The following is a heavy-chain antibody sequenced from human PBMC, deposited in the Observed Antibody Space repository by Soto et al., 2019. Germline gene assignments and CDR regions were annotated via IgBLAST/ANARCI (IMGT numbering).Heavy chain of an antibody. CDR3: ARDGNAGGDLSFDS. CDR2: IIPIFGTA. Sequence: SVKVSCKASGGTFSSYAISWVRQAPGQGLEWMGGIIPIFGTANYAQKFQGRVTITADKSTSTAYMELSSLRSEDTAVYYCARDGNAGGDLSFDSWGQGTPVTVYS. V-gene: IGHV1-69*06. D-gene: IGHD2-21*02. CDR1: GGTFSSYA. J-gene: IGHJ4*02.